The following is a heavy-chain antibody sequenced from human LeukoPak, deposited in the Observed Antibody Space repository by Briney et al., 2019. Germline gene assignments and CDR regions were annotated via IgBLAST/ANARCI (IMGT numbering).Heavy chain of an antibody. Sequence: GGSLRLSCAASGFTFDDYGMSWVRQAPGKGLEWVSGINWNGGSTGYADSVEGRFTISRDNAKNSLYLQMNSLRAEDTALYYCASSHCTSGVCYKVNAFDIWGQGTMVTVSS. J-gene: IGHJ3*02. D-gene: IGHD2-8*01. V-gene: IGHV3-20*04. CDR1: GFTFDDYG. CDR2: INWNGGST. CDR3: ASSHCTSGVCYKVNAFDI.